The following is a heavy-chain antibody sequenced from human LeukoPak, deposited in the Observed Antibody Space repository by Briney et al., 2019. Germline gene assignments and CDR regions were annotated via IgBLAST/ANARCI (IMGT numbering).Heavy chain of an antibody. Sequence: SQTLSLTCAISGDSVSSTSAAWNWIRQSPSRGLEWLGRTYYRSKWNYDYAISVKGRITINPDTSNNQFSLLLNSVTPEDTAVYYCASTHMGNYWIDYWGQGTLVTVFS. CDR1: GDSVSSTSAA. J-gene: IGHJ4*02. V-gene: IGHV6-1*01. CDR3: ASTHMGNYWIDY. D-gene: IGHD1-7*01. CDR2: TYYRSKWNY.